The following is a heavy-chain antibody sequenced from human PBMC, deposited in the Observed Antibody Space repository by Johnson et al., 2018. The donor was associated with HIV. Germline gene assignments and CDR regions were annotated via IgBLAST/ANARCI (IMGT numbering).Heavy chain of an antibody. V-gene: IGHV3-30-3*01. CDR3: ARVVSDYNFWSGGRAFDI. J-gene: IGHJ3*02. D-gene: IGHD3-3*01. Sequence: QMQLVESGGGVVQPGRSLRLSCAASGFTFSSYAMHWVRQAPGKGLEWVAVISYDGSNKYYADSVKGRFTISRDNSKNTLYLQVNSLRAEDTAVYYCARVVSDYNFWSGGRAFDIWGQGTMVTVSS. CDR2: ISYDGSNK. CDR1: GFTFSSYA.